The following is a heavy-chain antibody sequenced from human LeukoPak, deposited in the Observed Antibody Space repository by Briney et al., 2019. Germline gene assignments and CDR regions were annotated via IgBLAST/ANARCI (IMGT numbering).Heavy chain of an antibody. Sequence: SQTLSLTCTVSGGSISSDYWSWIRQPPGKGLEWIWYIYYSGRTYYNPSLKSRITISVDTSKNQFSLKLSSVSAADTAVYYCARGFYSPHYWGEGTLVSVPT. D-gene: IGHD4-11*01. CDR1: GGSISSDY. V-gene: IGHV4-59*01. CDR3: ARGFYSPHY. J-gene: IGHJ4*02. CDR2: IYYSGRT.